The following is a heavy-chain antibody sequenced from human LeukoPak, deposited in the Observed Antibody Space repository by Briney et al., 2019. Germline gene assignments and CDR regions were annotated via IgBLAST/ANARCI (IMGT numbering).Heavy chain of an antibody. J-gene: IGHJ4*02. CDR3: ARFPTPKNYFDY. Sequence: SETLSLTCTVSGGSISSGSYYWSWIRQPAGKGLEWIGRIYTSGSTNYNPSHKSRVTISVDTSKNQFSLKLSSVTAADTAVYYCARFPTPKNYFDYWDQGTLVTVSS. CDR1: GGSISSGSYY. V-gene: IGHV4-61*02. D-gene: IGHD4-11*01. CDR2: IYTSGST.